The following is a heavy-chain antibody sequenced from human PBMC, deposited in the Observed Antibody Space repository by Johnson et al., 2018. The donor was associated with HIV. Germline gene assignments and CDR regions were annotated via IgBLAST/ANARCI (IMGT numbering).Heavy chain of an antibody. CDR1: GFTVSSNY. V-gene: IGHV3-66*01. Sequence: VQLVESGGGLVQPGGSLRLSCAASGFTVSSNYMSWVRQAPGKGLERASIIYDGDATCYADSLKGRFTIFRDNSENTLFLQMNRLRAEGTAVYYCAKDRTNWGYDAFDIWGQGTMVTVSS. CDR3: AKDRTNWGYDAFDI. D-gene: IGHD3-16*01. J-gene: IGHJ3*02. CDR2: IYDGDAT.